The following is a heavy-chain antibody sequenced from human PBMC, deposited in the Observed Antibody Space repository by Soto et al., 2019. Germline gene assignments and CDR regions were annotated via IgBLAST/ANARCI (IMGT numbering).Heavy chain of an antibody. CDR3: ARSSEMATTETNTMFDY. CDR1: GDSVSSSNYY. Sequence: SETLSLTCTVSGDSVSSSNYYWGWIRHSPGRGLEWIGRIHHGGNTYYNPSLKSRVTISVDTSKNQFSLKLSSVTAADTAVYYCARSSEMATTETNTMFDYWGQGTLVTVSS. CDR2: IHHGGNT. V-gene: IGHV4-39*01. D-gene: IGHD5-12*01. J-gene: IGHJ4*02.